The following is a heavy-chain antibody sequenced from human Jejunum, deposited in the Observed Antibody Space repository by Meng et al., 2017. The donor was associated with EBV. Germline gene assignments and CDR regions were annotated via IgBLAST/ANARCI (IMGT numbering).Heavy chain of an antibody. Sequence: QVEAAGAGPGLVRPSGTLSLTCVVSGASISSSHWWSWVRQAPGEGLEWIGEIYYTGRTNYNPSLKSRVSMSIDKSKNQFSLNLNSVTVADTAVYYCATSMSGYSYGYSWGQGTLVTVSS. CDR2: IYYTGRT. CDR1: GASISSSHW. J-gene: IGHJ5*02. D-gene: IGHD5-12*01. CDR3: ATSMSGYSYGYS. V-gene: IGHV4-4*02.